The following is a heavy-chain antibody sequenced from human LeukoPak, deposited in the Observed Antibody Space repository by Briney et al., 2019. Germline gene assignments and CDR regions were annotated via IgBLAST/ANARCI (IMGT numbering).Heavy chain of an antibody. CDR3: AKSGCKSGSCYHFWYFDL. CDR1: GFTFSSYW. J-gene: IGHJ2*01. CDR2: INSDGSST. Sequence: PGGSLRLSCAASGFTFSSYWMHWVRQAPGKGLVWVSRINSDGSSTSYADSVKGRFTISRDNAKNTLYLQMNSLRAEDTAVYHCAKSGCKSGSCYHFWYFDLWGRGTLVAVSS. D-gene: IGHD1-26*01. V-gene: IGHV3-74*01.